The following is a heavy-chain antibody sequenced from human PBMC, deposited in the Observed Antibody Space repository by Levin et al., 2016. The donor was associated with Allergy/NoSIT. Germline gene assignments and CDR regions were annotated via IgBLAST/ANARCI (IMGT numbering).Heavy chain of an antibody. V-gene: IGHV1-69*04. D-gene: IGHD3-22*01. CDR2: IIPILGIA. J-gene: IGHJ4*02. CDR1: GGTFSSYT. CDR3: AKEKSSVIVVVRSGDY. Sequence: SVKVSCKASGGTFSSYTISWVRQAPGQGLEWMGRIIPILGIANYAQKFQGRVTITADKSTSTAYMELSSLRSEDTAVYYCAKEKSSVIVVVRSGDYWGQGTLVTVSS.